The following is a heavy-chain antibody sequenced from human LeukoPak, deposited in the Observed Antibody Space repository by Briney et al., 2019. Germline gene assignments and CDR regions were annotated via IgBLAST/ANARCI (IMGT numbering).Heavy chain of an antibody. CDR2: IFHSGNT. CDR3: ASSNIVDTAMLDAFDI. V-gene: IGHV4-30-2*01. Sequence: SQTLSLTCAVSGASISSGGYSWTWIRQPPGKGLEWIGYIFHSGNTYYNPSLKSRVTISADRSKNQFSLKLTSVTAADTAVYYCASSNIVDTAMLDAFDIWGQGTMVTVSS. CDR1: GASISSGGYS. J-gene: IGHJ3*02. D-gene: IGHD5-18*01.